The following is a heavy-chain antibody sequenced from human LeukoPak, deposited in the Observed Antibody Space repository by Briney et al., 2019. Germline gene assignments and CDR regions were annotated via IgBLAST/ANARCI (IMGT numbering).Heavy chain of an antibody. D-gene: IGHD7-27*01. V-gene: IGHV1-46*01. J-gene: IGHJ2*01. Sequence: ASVKVSCKASGYTFTSYYMHWVRQAPGQGLEWMGIINPSGGSTSYAQKFQGRVTMTRDMSTSTVYMELSSLRSEDTAVYYCARSLIPGLTGEDWYFDLWGRGTLVTVSS. CDR3: ARSLIPGLTGEDWYFDL. CDR2: INPSGGST. CDR1: GYTFTSYY.